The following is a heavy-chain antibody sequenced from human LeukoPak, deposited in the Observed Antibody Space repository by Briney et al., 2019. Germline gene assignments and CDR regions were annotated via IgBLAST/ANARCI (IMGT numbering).Heavy chain of an antibody. CDR3: ARDLGRSRFLEWLFDY. V-gene: IGHV4-39*07. J-gene: IGHJ4*02. CDR1: GGSISSSSYY. CDR2: IYYSGST. D-gene: IGHD3-3*01. Sequence: SETLSLTCTVSGGSISSSSYYWGWIRQPPGKGLEWIGSIYYSGSTYYNPSLKSRVTISVDTSKNQFSLKLSSVTAADTAVYYCARDLGRSRFLEWLFDYWGQGTLVTVSS.